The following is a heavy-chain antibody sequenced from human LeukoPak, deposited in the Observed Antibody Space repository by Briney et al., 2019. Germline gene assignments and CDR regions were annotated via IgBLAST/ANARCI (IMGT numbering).Heavy chain of an antibody. CDR3: ARPSHDTSGYYFGF. J-gene: IGHJ4*02. CDR1: GFTFGIYW. CDR2: INGDGSDT. D-gene: IGHD3-22*01. Sequence: GGSLRLSCAASGFTFGIYWMHWVRQAPGKGPVWVSHINGDGSDTTYADSVKGRFSISRDNAKNTLYLQMNSLRAEDTAVYYCARPSHDTSGYYFGFWGQGTPVTVSS. V-gene: IGHV3-74*03.